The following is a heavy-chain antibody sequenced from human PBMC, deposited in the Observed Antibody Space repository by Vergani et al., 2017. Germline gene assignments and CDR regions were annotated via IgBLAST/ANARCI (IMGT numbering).Heavy chain of an antibody. V-gene: IGHV4-61*02. CDR3: ARDYASAIYYANDAFDI. D-gene: IGHD3-22*01. J-gene: IGHJ3*02. Sequence: QVQLHESGPGLVKPSETLSLICSVSGVSMQSGSFYWTWIRQPAGKGLEWIGRVYTGGSANYNPSFKSRVTISLDTSRNQFSVNLQSVTAADTAVYYCARDYASAIYYANDAFDIWGRGTKVTVSS. CDR2: VYTGGSA. CDR1: GVSMQSGSFY.